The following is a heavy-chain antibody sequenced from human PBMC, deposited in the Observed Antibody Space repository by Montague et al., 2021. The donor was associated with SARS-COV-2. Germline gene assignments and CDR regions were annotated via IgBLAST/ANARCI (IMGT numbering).Heavy chain of an antibody. CDR3: ARHCVVRGVSAGWFDP. V-gene: IGHV4-39*01. CDR1: GGSISSSSYC. Sequence: SETLSLTCTVSGGSISSSSYCWGWIRQPPGKGLEWIGSIYYSGSTYYNPSLKSRVTISVDTSKNQFSLKLSSVTAADTAVYYCARHCVVRGVSAGWFDPWGQGTLVTVSS. CDR2: IYYSGST. D-gene: IGHD3-10*01. J-gene: IGHJ5*02.